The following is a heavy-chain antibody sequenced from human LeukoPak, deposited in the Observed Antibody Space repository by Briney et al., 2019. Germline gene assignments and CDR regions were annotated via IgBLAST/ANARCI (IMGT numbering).Heavy chain of an antibody. CDR1: GDSINSGYYY. D-gene: IGHD2-15*01. CDR3: AKHGQYSSRPEFFQH. J-gene: IGHJ1*01. Sequence: PSETLSLTCAVSGDSINSGYYYWGWVRQPPGKGLEWIATIYQSGTPYYNPSLRGRVTIFLDTSKNQFSLSLSSVTAADTAVYYCAKHGQYSSRPEFFQHWGRGTLVTVSS. V-gene: IGHV4-39*01. CDR2: IYQSGTP.